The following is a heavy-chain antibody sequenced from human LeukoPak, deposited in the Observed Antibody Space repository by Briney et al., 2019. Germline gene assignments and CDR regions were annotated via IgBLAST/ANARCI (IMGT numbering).Heavy chain of an antibody. J-gene: IGHJ3*02. CDR3: ARQDSGTYLNPLDI. D-gene: IGHD1-26*01. Sequence: TSSETLSLTCIVSGGSISSYYWSWIWQPPRQGLEWIGYIYYTGSTNYNPSLTSRVTISVATSKNQLYLKLRSVTAADTAVYYCARQDSGTYLNPLDIWGQGTVVTVSS. CDR1: GGSISSYY. CDR2: IYYTGST. V-gene: IGHV4-59*08.